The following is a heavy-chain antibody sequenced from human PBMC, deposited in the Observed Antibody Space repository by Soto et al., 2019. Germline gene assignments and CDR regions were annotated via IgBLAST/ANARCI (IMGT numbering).Heavy chain of an antibody. D-gene: IGHD6-13*01. CDR1: GFTFSSYW. Sequence: EVQLVESGGGLVQPGGSLRLSCVDSGFTFSSYWMSWVRQARVKGLEWVGNIKQDGSEENYVDSVKGRFTISRDNDKNSMYLQMNSVRAEDTAVYYCARIAASGRGWDVWGQGTTVVVSS. CDR2: IKQDGSEE. J-gene: IGHJ6*02. V-gene: IGHV3-7*01. CDR3: ARIAASGRGWDV.